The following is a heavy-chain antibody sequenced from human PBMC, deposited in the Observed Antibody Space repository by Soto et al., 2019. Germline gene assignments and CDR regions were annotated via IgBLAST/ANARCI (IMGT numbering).Heavy chain of an antibody. CDR2: IWYDGSNK. V-gene: IGHV3-33*08. Sequence: GGSLRLSCAASGLTFSSYGMHWVRQAPGKGLEWVAVIWYDGSNKYYADSVKGRFTISRDNSKNTLYLQMNSLRAEDTAVYYCARGSVPFDSYGSALFDYWGQGTLVTVSS. J-gene: IGHJ4*02. CDR1: GLTFSSYG. CDR3: ARGSVPFDSYGSALFDY. D-gene: IGHD5-18*01.